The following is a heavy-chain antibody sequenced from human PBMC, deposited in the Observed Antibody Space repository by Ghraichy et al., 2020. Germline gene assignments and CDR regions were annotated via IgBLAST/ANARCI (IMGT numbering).Heavy chain of an antibody. CDR1: GGTFSSYA. D-gene: IGHD5-24*01. CDR3: ARGVRTTLRDGYNQPGYWYFDL. CDR2: IIPIFGTA. Sequence: SVKVSCKASGGTFSSYAISWVRQAPGQGLEWMGGIIPIFGTANYAQKFQGRVTITADKSTSTAYMELSSLRSEDTAVYYCARGVRTTLRDGYNQPGYWYFDLWGRGTLVTVSS. V-gene: IGHV1-69*06. J-gene: IGHJ2*01.